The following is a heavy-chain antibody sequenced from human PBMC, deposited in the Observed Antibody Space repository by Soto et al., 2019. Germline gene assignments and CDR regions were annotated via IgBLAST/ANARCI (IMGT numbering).Heavy chain of an antibody. J-gene: IGHJ4*02. CDR3: ARDLGPPSGWDFDL. CDR2: IGVYNGNR. Sequence: QVQLVQSGPEVKRPGASVKVSCKASGYPFATYGVSWVRRAPGQGLEWMGWIGVYNGNRNLAQKFQGRVTMTADTSTNTAYLELRSLRSDDTAVYYCARDLGPPSGWDFDLWGQGTLVTVSS. D-gene: IGHD6-19*01. CDR1: GYPFATYG. V-gene: IGHV1-18*04.